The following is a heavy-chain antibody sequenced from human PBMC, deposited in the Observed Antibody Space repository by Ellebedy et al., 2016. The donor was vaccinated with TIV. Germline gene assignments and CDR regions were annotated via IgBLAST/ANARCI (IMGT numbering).Heavy chain of an antibody. V-gene: IGHV1-18*04. CDR2: INTYNGNT. CDR1: GHTFTSDG. J-gene: IGHJ4*02. CDR3: ARGITGPVDLGY. Sequence: AASVKVSCKASGHTFTSDGFGWVRQAPGQGLEWMGWINTYNGNTNYAKSFQGRVTITTDTSTNTAYLDLRSLRHDDTAVYYCARGITGPVDLGYWGQGTLVTVSS. D-gene: IGHD1-1*01.